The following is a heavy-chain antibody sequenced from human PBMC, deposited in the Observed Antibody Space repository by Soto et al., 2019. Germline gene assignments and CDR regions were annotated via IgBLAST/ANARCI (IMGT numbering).Heavy chain of an antibody. D-gene: IGHD2-21*02. J-gene: IGHJ3*02. CDR1: GFTFNYYD. CDR2: ISFDGSRK. Sequence: GGSLRLSCAASGFTFNYYDIQWVRQAPGKGLEWVAVISFDGSRKYYADSVRGRFTISRDNSKNTLYLQMNSLRAEDTAVYYCARGRVTAIGRYDAFDIWGQGTMVTVSS. V-gene: IGHV3-30*14. CDR3: ARGRVTAIGRYDAFDI.